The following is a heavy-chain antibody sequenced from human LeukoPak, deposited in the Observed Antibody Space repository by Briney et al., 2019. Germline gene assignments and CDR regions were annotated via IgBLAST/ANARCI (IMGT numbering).Heavy chain of an antibody. Sequence: GGSLRLSCAASGFTFSSDWMSWVRQAPGQGLEWVANIKQDGSEKYYVDSVKGRFTISRDNAKNSLYLQMNSLRAEDTAVYYCARGSGGYRRDFDYWGQGTLVTVSS. D-gene: IGHD6-13*01. V-gene: IGHV3-7*01. J-gene: IGHJ4*02. CDR3: ARGSGGYRRDFDY. CDR2: IKQDGSEK. CDR1: GFTFSSDW.